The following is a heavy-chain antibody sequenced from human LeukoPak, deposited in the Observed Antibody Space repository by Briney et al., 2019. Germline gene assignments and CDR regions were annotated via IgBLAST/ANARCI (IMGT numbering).Heavy chain of an antibody. CDR3: ARDGGLAPYSSSAPFDY. CDR1: GFTVSTNY. J-gene: IGHJ4*02. CDR2: IYSSGST. V-gene: IGHV3-66*03. D-gene: IGHD6-6*01. Sequence: GGSLRLSCAASGFTVSTNYMSWVRQAPGKGLEWVSVIYSSGSTYYADSVKGRFTIFRDNSKNTLYLQMNSLRAEDTAVYYCARDGGLAPYSSSAPFDYWGQGTLVTVSS.